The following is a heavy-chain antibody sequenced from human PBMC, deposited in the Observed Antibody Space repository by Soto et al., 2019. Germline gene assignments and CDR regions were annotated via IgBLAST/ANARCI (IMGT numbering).Heavy chain of an antibody. CDR1: GYTFTSYG. CDR2: ISAYNGNT. V-gene: IGHV1-18*01. D-gene: IGHD2-15*01. CDR3: AKVVAAASNWFDP. Sequence: SSVKVSCKASGYTFTSYGISWGRQAPGQGLEWMGWISAYNGNTNYAQKLQGRVTMTTDTSTSTAYMELRSLRSDDTAVYYCAKVVAAASNWFDPWGQGTLVTVSS. J-gene: IGHJ5*02.